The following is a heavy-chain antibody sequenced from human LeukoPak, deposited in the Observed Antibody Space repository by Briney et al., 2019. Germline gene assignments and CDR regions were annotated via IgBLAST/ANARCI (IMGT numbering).Heavy chain of an antibody. V-gene: IGHV3-23*01. D-gene: IGHD2-2*01. Sequence: GRSLRLSCAASGFTFSSYAMSWVRQAPGKGLEWVSAISGSGGNTYYADSVKGRFTISRDNSKNTLYLQMNSLRAEDTAVYYCAKSDCSSTSCYVRGGFDIWGQGTMVTVSS. CDR2: ISGSGGNT. J-gene: IGHJ3*02. CDR3: AKSDCSSTSCYVRGGFDI. CDR1: GFTFSSYA.